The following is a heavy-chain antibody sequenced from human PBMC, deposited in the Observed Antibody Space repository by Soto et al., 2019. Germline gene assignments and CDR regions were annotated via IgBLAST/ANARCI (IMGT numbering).Heavy chain of an antibody. CDR1: GFTFSSYA. D-gene: IGHD6-13*01. V-gene: IGHV3-23*01. CDR3: AKDDRGAAAGTPVKPPHYFDY. CDR2: ISGSGGST. J-gene: IGHJ4*02. Sequence: GGSLRLSCAASGFTFSSYAMSWVRQAPGKGLEWVSAISGSGGSTYYADSVKGRFTISRDNSKNTLYLQMNSLRAEDTAVYYCAKDDRGAAAGTPVKPPHYFDYWGQGTLVTVSS.